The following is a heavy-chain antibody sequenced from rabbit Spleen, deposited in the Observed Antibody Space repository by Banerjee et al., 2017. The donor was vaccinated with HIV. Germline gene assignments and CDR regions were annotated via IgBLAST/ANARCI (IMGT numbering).Heavy chain of an antibody. Sequence: QEHLKESGGGLVQPGGSLTLTCTASGFDLSSYYDMCWVRQAPGKGLEWIACIYGGDGSTFYASWVNGRFTISRSTSLNTMTLQMTSLTAADTATYFCARDTGSSFSTYGMDLWGQGTLVTVS. V-gene: IGHV1S47*01. J-gene: IGHJ6*01. CDR1: GFDLSSYYD. CDR3: ARDTGSSFSTYGMDL. CDR2: IYGGDGST. D-gene: IGHD8-1*01.